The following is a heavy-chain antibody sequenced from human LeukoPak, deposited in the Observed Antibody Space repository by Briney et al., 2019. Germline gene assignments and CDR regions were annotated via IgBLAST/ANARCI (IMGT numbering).Heavy chain of an antibody. CDR3: AKDLTASIAEYFQH. CDR2: ISGSGGST. CDR1: GFTFSSYA. V-gene: IGHV3-23*01. J-gene: IGHJ1*01. D-gene: IGHD5-18*01. Sequence: PGGSLRLSCAASGFTFSSYAMSWVRQAPGKGLEWVSAISGSGGSTYYADSVKGRFTISRDNSKSTLYLQMNSLRAEDTAVYYCAKDLTASIAEYFQHWGQGTLVTASS.